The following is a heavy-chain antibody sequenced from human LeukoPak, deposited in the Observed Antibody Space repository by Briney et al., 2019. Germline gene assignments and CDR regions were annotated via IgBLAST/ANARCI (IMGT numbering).Heavy chain of an antibody. CDR3: ARGRQFGLRWYFDL. CDR1: GYTFTSSD. Sequence: ASVKVSCKASGYTFTSSDIHWVRQATGQGLEWMGWMDPNGGGTGYAQKFQGRVTMTRNTSISTAYLDLSSLRSDDSALYYCARGRQFGLRWYFDLWGRGTLVTVSS. CDR2: MDPNGGGT. D-gene: IGHD3/OR15-3a*01. V-gene: IGHV1-8*01. J-gene: IGHJ2*01.